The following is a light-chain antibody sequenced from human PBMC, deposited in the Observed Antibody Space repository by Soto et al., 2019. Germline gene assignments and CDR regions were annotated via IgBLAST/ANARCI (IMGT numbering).Light chain of an antibody. V-gene: IGKV1-27*01. CDR1: LGISKY. CDR2: AAS. CDR3: QEYTSAPQT. J-gene: IGKJ1*01. Sequence: DIQMTQSPSLLYASVGVRVTITCRASLGISKYLDWYHQKPGKVPTLLIYAASTLQSGVQSRLSGSGSGTDFTLAISSLQPEDVATYYCQEYTSAPQTFGQWTKV.